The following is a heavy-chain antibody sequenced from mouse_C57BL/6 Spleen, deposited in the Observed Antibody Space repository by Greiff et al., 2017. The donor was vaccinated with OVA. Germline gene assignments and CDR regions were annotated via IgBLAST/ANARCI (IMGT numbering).Heavy chain of an antibody. Sequence: QVQLKQSGAELVRPGTSVKVSCKASGYAFTNYLIEWVKQRPGQGLEWIGVINPGSGGTNYNEKFKGKATLTADKSSSTAYMQLSSLTSEDSAVYFCARSTMVTTWYFDVWGTGTTVTVSS. J-gene: IGHJ1*03. D-gene: IGHD2-1*01. CDR2: INPGSGGT. V-gene: IGHV1-54*01. CDR3: ARSTMVTTWYFDV. CDR1: GYAFTNYL.